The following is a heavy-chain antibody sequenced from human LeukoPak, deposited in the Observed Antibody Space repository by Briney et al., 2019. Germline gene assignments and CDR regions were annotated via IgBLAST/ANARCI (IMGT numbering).Heavy chain of an antibody. V-gene: IGHV3-7*03. Sequence: GGSLRLSCAASGFAFNNSWMNWVRQAPGKGLEWMASITPDSSDTYYVDSVEGRFAISRDNAKSSLYLEMSSLRAEDTAVYFCARDSGYWRFDYWGQGTRVTVSS. CDR2: ITPDSSDT. J-gene: IGHJ4*02. D-gene: IGHD6-25*01. CDR3: ARDSGYWRFDY. CDR1: GFAFNNSW.